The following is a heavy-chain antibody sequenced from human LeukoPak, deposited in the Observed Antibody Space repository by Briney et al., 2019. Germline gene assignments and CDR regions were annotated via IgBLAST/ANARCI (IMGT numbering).Heavy chain of an antibody. CDR1: GGSISSGGYY. Sequence: SETLSLTCTVSGGSISSGGYYWSWIRQPPGKGLECIGYIYHSGSTYYNPSLKSRVTISVDRSKNQFSLKLSSVTAADTAVYYCARRGMRYCSSTSCYGGGYYYYYYMDVWGKGTTVTVSS. CDR3: ARRGMRYCSSTSCYGGGYYYYYYMDV. V-gene: IGHV4-30-2*01. D-gene: IGHD2-2*01. CDR2: IYHSGST. J-gene: IGHJ6*03.